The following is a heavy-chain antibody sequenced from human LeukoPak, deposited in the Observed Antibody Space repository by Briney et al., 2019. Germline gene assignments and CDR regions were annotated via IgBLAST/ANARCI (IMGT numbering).Heavy chain of an antibody. V-gene: IGHV3-30*03. CDR2: ISHDGGAK. D-gene: IGHD5-24*01. CDR3: ARDWVYKIDY. J-gene: IGHJ4*02. Sequence: GGSLRLSCAVSGFTIRIYGMHWVRQAPGKGLEWVAMISHDGGAKYYGDSVKGRFTISRDNAKNTLILQMNSLRAEDTAVYYCARDWVYKIDYWGRGTLVTVSS. CDR1: GFTIRIYG.